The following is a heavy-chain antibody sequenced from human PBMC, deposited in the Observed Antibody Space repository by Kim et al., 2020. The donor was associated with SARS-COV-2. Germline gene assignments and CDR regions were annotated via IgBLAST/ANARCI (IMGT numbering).Heavy chain of an antibody. D-gene: IGHD3-10*01. J-gene: IGHJ4*02. V-gene: IGHV3-48*02. CDR3: ARDLELRDYGSGN. Sequence: YAASVKGRFTISRDNAKTSLYLQMNSLRDEDTAVYYCARDLELRDYGSGNWGQGTLVTVSS.